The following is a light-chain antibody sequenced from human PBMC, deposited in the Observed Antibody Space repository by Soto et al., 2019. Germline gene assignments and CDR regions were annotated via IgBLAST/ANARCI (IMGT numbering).Light chain of an antibody. CDR1: QSGSSSS. J-gene: IGKJ1*01. Sequence: EIVLTQSPGTLSLSPGENATLSGRSGQSGSSSSLAWYQQKPGQAPRLLIYDAYSRATGITDRFSGSGSGTDFTLIISRLEPEDFAMYYCQPYVSSPWTVGPVTKVDIK. CDR3: QPYVSSPWT. V-gene: IGKV3-20*01. CDR2: DAY.